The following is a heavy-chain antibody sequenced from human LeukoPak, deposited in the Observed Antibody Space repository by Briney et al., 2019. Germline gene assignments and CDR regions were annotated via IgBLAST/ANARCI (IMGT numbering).Heavy chain of an antibody. J-gene: IGHJ4*02. CDR2: IKPSGGST. Sequence: GASVKVSCKASGYSFTTYYMHWVRQAPGQGLEWMGIIKPSGGSTSYAQKFQDRVTMTRDTSTSTAYMELSSLRSEDTAVYYCARVHDSDWYFDYWGQGTLVTVSS. V-gene: IGHV1-46*01. D-gene: IGHD6-19*01. CDR3: ARVHDSDWYFDY. CDR1: GYSFTTYY.